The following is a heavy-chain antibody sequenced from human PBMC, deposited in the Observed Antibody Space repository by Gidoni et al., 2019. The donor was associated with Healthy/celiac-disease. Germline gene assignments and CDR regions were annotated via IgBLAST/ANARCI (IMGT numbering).Heavy chain of an antibody. CDR3: ARGPDTAMVTPYFDY. CDR1: GGSISSYY. D-gene: IGHD5-18*01. V-gene: IGHV4-4*07. Sequence: QVQLQESGPGLVKPSETLSLPCTVSGGSISSYYWSWIRQPAGKGLEWIGRIYTSGSTNYNPSLKSRVTMSVDTSKNQFSLKLSSVTAADTAVYYCARGPDTAMVTPYFDYWGQGTLVTVSS. J-gene: IGHJ4*02. CDR2: IYTSGST.